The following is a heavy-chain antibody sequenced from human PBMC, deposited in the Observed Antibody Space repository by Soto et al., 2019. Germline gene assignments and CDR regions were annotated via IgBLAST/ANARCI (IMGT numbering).Heavy chain of an antibody. CDR2: ISSDGSTI. Sequence: GGSLRLSCAASGFTFSSYEMNWVRQAPGKGLEWVSYISSDGSTIDYADSVKGRFTISRDNAKNSLYMQMNSRRAEETAVYYCARSWGVYCSSTSCYSPWFDPWGQGTLLTVS. D-gene: IGHD2-2*02. V-gene: IGHV3-48*03. CDR1: GFTFSSYE. CDR3: ARSWGVYCSSTSCYSPWFDP. J-gene: IGHJ5*02.